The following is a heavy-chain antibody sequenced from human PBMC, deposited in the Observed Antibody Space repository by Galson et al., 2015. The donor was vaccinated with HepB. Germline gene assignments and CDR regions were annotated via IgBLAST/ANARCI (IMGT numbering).Heavy chain of an antibody. CDR3: ARDRAPGPTVVPAPRGYYYYYGMDV. Sequence: SVKVSCKASGYTFTSYYMHWVRQAPGQGLEWMGIINPSGGSTSYAQKFQGRVTMTRDTSTSTVYMELSSLRSEDTAVYYCARDRAPGPTVVPAPRGYYYYYGMDVWGQGTTVTVSS. CDR1: GYTFTSYY. D-gene: IGHD2-2*01. V-gene: IGHV1-46*01. J-gene: IGHJ6*02. CDR2: INPSGGST.